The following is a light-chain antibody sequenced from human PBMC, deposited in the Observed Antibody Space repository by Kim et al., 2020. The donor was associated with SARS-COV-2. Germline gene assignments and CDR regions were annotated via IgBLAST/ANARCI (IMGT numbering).Light chain of an antibody. CDR1: SLGSDN. V-gene: IGLV3-19*01. CDR3: KARDTNGYHLV. CDR2: AKN. Sequence: ALGQTVRITGQGDSLGSDNASWYQKKPGQAHVLVIYAKNNRPSAIPDRFSGSGSGNTATLTSTGAQAEAEADYYCKARDTNGYHLVFGGGTQLTVL. J-gene: IGLJ2*01.